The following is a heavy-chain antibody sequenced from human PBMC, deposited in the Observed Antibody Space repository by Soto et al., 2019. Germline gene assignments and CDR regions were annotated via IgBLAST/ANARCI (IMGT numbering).Heavy chain of an antibody. CDR3: ARGVPLAPDYVWGSYDYGMDV. Sequence: SETLSLTCTVSGGSISSYYWSWIRQPPGKGLEWIGYIYYSWSTNYNPTLKSRVTISVDTSRNQFSLKLSSVTAADTAVYYCARGVPLAPDYVWGSYDYGMDVWGQGTTVTVSS. CDR1: GGSISSYY. CDR2: IYYSWST. J-gene: IGHJ6*02. D-gene: IGHD3-16*01. V-gene: IGHV4-59*01.